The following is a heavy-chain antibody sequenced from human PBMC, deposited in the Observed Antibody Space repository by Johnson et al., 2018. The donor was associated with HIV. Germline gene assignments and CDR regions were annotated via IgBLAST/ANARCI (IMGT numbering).Heavy chain of an antibody. V-gene: IGHV3-30*18. CDR3: AKDRHDYGDLDAFDI. Sequence: QVQLVESGGGVVQPGRSLRLSCAASGFTFSTYGMHWVRQAPGKGLEWVAVISYDGSNEYYVESVKGRFTISRDNSKNSLYLQMNSLRAEDTALYYCAKDRHDYGDLDAFDIWGQGTMVTVSS. D-gene: IGHD4-17*01. CDR1: GFTFSTYG. CDR2: ISYDGSNE. J-gene: IGHJ3*02.